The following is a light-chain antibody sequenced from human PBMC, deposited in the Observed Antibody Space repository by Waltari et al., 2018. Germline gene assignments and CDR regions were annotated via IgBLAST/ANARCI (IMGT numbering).Light chain of an antibody. CDR3: QAYDSSLSGRPWV. CDR1: SSNIGAGYD. V-gene: IGLV1-40*01. Sequence: QSVLTQPPSVSGAPGQRVTISCTGSSSNIGAGYDVHWYLQLPGTAPKLLIYANMNRPSWGLDGFSGSKSGTTASLAITGLQPEDEADYYCQAYDSSLSGRPWVFGGGTKLTVL. CDR2: ANM. J-gene: IGLJ3*02.